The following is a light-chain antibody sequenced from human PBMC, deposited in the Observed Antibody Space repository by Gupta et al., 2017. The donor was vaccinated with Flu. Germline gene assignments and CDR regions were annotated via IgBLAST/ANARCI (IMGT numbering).Light chain of an antibody. Sequence: ILMTQSPATPSVSPGERVTLSCRASQSVSSNLAWYQQKPGQAPRLLIYGASTRATAIPVRFSGSGSGTDFTLTISSLQSEDFAIYYCQQYNDWPPVTFGQGTRLEIK. CDR2: GAS. V-gene: IGKV3-15*01. CDR1: QSVSSN. CDR3: QQYNDWPPVT. J-gene: IGKJ5*01.